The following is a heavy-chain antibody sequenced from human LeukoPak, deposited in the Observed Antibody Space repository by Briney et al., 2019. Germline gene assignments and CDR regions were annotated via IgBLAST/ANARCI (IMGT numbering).Heavy chain of an antibody. CDR2: MNPNSGNT. J-gene: IGHJ4*02. V-gene: IGHV1-8*01. CDR3: GRERAGRFAC. CDR1: GYTFTSYD. D-gene: IGHD1-26*01. Sequence: ASVKVSCKAPGYTFTSYDINWVRQATGQGLEWMGWMNPNSGNTGYAQKLQGRVTMTRNTSIRTAYMELSSVRSEDAAVYFCGRERAGRFACCGQGSLVTV.